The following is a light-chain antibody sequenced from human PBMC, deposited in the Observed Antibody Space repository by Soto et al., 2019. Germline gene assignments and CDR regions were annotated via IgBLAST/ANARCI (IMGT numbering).Light chain of an antibody. Sequence: EIVLTQSPGTLSLSPGERATLSSRASQSVSSSLAWYQQKPGQAPRLLIYTTSNRATGIPDRFSGSGSGTDFTLTISRLEPEDFAVYYCQQYGSSPMYTFGQGTKLEFK. CDR2: TTS. V-gene: IGKV3-20*01. CDR3: QQYGSSPMYT. CDR1: QSVSSS. J-gene: IGKJ2*01.